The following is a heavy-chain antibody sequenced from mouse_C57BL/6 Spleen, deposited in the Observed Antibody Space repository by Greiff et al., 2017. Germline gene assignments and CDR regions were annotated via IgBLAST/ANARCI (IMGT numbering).Heavy chain of an antibody. CDR3: TRRKYYCSSRYAVDY. CDR2: IYPGDGDT. Sequence: VQLQQSGAELVKPGASVKISCKASGYAFSSYWMNWVKQRPGKGLEWIGQIYPGDGDTNYNGKFKGKATLTADKSSSTAYMQLSSLTSEDSAVYFCTRRKYYCSSRYAVDYGGQGTSVTVSS. CDR1: GYAFSSYW. V-gene: IGHV1-80*01. J-gene: IGHJ4*01. D-gene: IGHD1-1*01.